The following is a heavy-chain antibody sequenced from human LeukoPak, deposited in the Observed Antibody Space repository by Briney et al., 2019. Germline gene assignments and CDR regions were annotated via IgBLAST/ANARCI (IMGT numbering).Heavy chain of an antibody. CDR3: TTYRVGEQWMIPNY. CDR2: IKTKTDGGTP. Sequence: GGSLRLSCVASGFTLSSAWMSWVRQAPGKGLEWVGRIKTKTDGGTPDYAAPVKGRFTISRDDSRNTLYLQMNSLETEDTAVYYCTTYRVGEQWMIPNYWGQGTLVTVSS. J-gene: IGHJ4*02. D-gene: IGHD6-19*01. CDR1: GFTLSSAW. V-gene: IGHV3-15*01.